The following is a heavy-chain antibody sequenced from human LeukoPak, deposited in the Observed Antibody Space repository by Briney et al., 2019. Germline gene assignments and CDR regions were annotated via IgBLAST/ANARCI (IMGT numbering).Heavy chain of an antibody. CDR3: ARDSYYYDSSGYYSLAGAFDI. V-gene: IGHV3-21*01. D-gene: IGHD3-22*01. CDR2: ISSSSSYI. Sequence: PGGSLRLSCAASGFTLSSYSMNRVRQAPGRGLEWVSSISSSSSYIYYADSVKGRFTISRDNAKNSLYLQMNSLRAEDTAVYYCARDSYYYDSSGYYSLAGAFDIWGQGTMVTVSS. CDR1: GFTLSSYS. J-gene: IGHJ3*02.